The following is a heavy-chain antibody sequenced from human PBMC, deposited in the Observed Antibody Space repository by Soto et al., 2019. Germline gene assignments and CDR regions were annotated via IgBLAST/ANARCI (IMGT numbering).Heavy chain of an antibody. Sequence: SVKVSCKASGFTFTSSAVQWVRQARGQRLEWIGWIVVGSGNTDYAQKFQERVTITRDMSTSTAYMELSSLRSEDTAVYYCAAPYDILTGYGMDVWGQGTTVTVSS. D-gene: IGHD3-9*01. CDR3: AAPYDILTGYGMDV. CDR2: IVVGSGNT. CDR1: GFTFTSSA. V-gene: IGHV1-58*01. J-gene: IGHJ6*02.